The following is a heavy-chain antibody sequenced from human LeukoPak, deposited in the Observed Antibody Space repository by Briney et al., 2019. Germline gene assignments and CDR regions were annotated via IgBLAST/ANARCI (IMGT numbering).Heavy chain of an antibody. D-gene: IGHD4-11*01. CDR3: ATLTVTTPYYYYVDV. J-gene: IGHJ6*03. CDR2: IIPIFGTA. CDR1: GGTFSSYA. Sequence: SVNVSCKASGGTFSSYAISWVRQAPGQGHEWMGGIIPIFGTANYAQKFQGRVTITTDESTSPAYMELSSLRSEDTAVYYCATLTVTTPYYYYVDVWGKGTTVTVSS. V-gene: IGHV1-69*05.